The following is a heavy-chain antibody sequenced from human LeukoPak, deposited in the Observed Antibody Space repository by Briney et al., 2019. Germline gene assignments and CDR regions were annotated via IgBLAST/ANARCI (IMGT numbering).Heavy chain of an antibody. CDR3: ARLGEEVTYRAYYLDY. D-gene: IGHD3-16*01. Sequence: SEALSLTCTVSGGSISTDYWSWIRQPPGKGLEYIAFIHYSGHTNYNPSLKSRVTISIDTSKNQFSLNLSSVTAADTAVYYCARLGEEVTYRAYYLDYWGQGTLVTVSS. CDR1: GGSISTDY. CDR2: IHYSGHT. J-gene: IGHJ4*02. V-gene: IGHV4-59*08.